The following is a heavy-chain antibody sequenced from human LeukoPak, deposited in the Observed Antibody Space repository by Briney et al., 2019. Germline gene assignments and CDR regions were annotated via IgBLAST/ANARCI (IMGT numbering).Heavy chain of an antibody. CDR1: GYTLTELS. D-gene: IGHD3-3*01. J-gene: IGHJ3*02. CDR2: INPSGGST. CDR3: ARFQPNDFWSGYYSTDAFDI. Sequence: ASVKVSCKVSGYTLTELSMHWVRQAPGQGLEWMGIINPSGGSTSYAQKFQGRVTMTRDTSTSTVYMELSSLRSEDTAVYYCARFQPNDFWSGYYSTDAFDIWGQGTMVTVSS. V-gene: IGHV1-46*01.